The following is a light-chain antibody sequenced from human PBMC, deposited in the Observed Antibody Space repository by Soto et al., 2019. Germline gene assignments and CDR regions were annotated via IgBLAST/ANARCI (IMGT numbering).Light chain of an antibody. Sequence: AIRMTQSPSSFSASTGDRVTITCRARQGISSYLAWYQQKPGKAPKLLIYAASTLQSGVPSRFSGSGSGTDFTLTISCLQSEDFATYYCQQYYSYPPTWTFGQGTKVEIK. V-gene: IGKV1-8*01. CDR3: QQYYSYPPTWT. J-gene: IGKJ1*01. CDR1: QGISSY. CDR2: AAS.